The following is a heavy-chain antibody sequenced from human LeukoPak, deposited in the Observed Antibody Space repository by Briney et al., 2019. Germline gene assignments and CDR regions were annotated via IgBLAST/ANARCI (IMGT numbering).Heavy chain of an antibody. CDR2: IIPILGIA. D-gene: IGHD5-18*01. Sequence: ASVKVSCKASGYTFTGYYMHWVRQAPGQGLEWMGRIIPILGIANYAQKFQGRVTITADKSTSTAYMELSSLRSEDTAVYYCAEVTAMGVFDYWGQGTLVTVSS. CDR3: AEVTAMGVFDY. V-gene: IGHV1-69*02. CDR1: GYTFTGYY. J-gene: IGHJ4*02.